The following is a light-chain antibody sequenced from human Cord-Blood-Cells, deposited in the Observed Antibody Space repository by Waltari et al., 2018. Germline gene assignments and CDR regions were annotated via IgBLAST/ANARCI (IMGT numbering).Light chain of an antibody. CDR3: AAWDDSLSGPGV. V-gene: IGLV1-47*01. CDR2: RNN. CDR1: SSNIGSNY. J-gene: IGLJ3*02. Sequence: QSVLTQPPSASGTPGQRVTISCSGSSSNIGSNYVYWYQQLPGTAPKLLIYRNNQRTSGAPDRFSGSKSVPSASLAISGFRSEDEADYYCAAWDDSLSGPGVFGGGTKLTVL.